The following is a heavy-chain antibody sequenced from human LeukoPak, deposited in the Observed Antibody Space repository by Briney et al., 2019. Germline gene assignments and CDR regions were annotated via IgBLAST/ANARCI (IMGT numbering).Heavy chain of an antibody. CDR2: ISWDGGST. Sequence: PGGSLRLSCAASGFTFDDYTMHWVRQAPGKGLEWVSLISWDGGSTYYADSVKGRFTISRDNSKNSLYLQMNSLRTEDTALYYCAKDMGPLVTEYYFDYWGQGTLVTVSS. J-gene: IGHJ4*02. D-gene: IGHD4-23*01. CDR3: AKDMGPLVTEYYFDY. CDR1: GFTFDDYT. V-gene: IGHV3-43*01.